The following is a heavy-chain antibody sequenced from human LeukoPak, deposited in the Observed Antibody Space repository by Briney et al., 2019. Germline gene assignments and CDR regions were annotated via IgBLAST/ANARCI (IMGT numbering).Heavy chain of an antibody. J-gene: IGHJ4*02. CDR2: IYYSGST. V-gene: IGHV4-59*01. CDR3: ARAGRTDGYKSYFDY. D-gene: IGHD5-24*01. CDR1: GGSISSYY. Sequence: SETLSLTCTVSGGSISSYYWNGIRQPPGKGLEWIGYIYYSGSTNYNPSLKSRVTISVDTSKNQFSLTLSSVTAADTAVYYCARAGRTDGYKSYFDYWGQGTLVTVSS.